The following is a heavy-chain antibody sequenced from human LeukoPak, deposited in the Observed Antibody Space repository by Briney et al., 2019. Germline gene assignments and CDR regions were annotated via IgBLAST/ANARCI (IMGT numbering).Heavy chain of an antibody. CDR2: MNPNSGNT. D-gene: IGHD3-10*01. Sequence: ASVKVSCKASGYTFTGYDINWVRQATGQGLEWMGWMNPNSGNTGYAQKFQGRVTMTRNTSISTAYMELSSLRSEDTAVYYCARVALLLWCGELLVAFDIWGQGTMVTVSS. CDR1: GYTFTGYD. V-gene: IGHV1-8*01. J-gene: IGHJ3*02. CDR3: ARVALLLWCGELLVAFDI.